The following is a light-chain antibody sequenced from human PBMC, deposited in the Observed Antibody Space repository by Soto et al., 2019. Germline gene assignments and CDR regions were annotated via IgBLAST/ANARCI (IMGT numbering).Light chain of an antibody. V-gene: IGKV3-15*01. CDR3: QQYNNWPYT. Sequence: EILMTQSPATLSVSPGERATLSCRASQSVSSNLAWYQQKAGQAPRLLILGASTRANGVPARFSGSGSGTEFTLTISRLQSEDFAVYYCQQYNNWPYTFGQGTKLEIK. CDR2: GAS. J-gene: IGKJ2*01. CDR1: QSVSSN.